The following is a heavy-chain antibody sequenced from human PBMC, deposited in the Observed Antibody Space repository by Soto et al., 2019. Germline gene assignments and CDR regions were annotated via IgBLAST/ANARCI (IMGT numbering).Heavy chain of an antibody. J-gene: IGHJ4*02. CDR2: IYHSGST. CDR3: ARALKWNYDY. Sequence: SETLSLTCAVSGGSISSGGYSWSWIRQPPGKGLEWIGYIYHSGSTYYNPSLKSRVTISVDRSKNQFSLKLSSVTAADTAVYYCARALKWNYDYWGQGTLVTVSS. D-gene: IGHD1-7*01. V-gene: IGHV4-30-2*01. CDR1: GGSISSGGYS.